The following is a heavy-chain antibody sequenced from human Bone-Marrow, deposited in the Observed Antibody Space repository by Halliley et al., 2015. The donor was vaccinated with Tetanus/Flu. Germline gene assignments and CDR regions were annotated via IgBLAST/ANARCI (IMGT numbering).Heavy chain of an antibody. CDR2: TYYRSNWYN. Sequence: LGWLGRTYYRSNWYNGYARSVKSRITVNPDTSKNQFSLQLGSVTPEDTAVYYCATGNYFFDYWGQGSLVTVSS. V-gene: IGHV6-1*01. CDR3: ATGNYFFDY. D-gene: IGHD1-7*01. J-gene: IGHJ4*02.